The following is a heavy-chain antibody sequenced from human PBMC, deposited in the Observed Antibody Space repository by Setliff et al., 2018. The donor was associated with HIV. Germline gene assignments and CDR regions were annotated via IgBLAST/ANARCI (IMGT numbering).Heavy chain of an antibody. V-gene: IGHV1-2*02. CDR3: SRDVGVPGRGNAPEY. D-gene: IGHD3-10*01. J-gene: IGHJ4*02. CDR1: GYTLGGNY. CDR2: IDPNSGGT. Sequence: ASVKVSCKASGYTLGGNYMHWVRQAPGQGLEWMGWIDPNSGGTNYAQKFEGRVTMTRDTTVNTVYIEVSSLRSDDTAVYYCSRDVGVPGRGNAPEYWGQGIPVTVSS.